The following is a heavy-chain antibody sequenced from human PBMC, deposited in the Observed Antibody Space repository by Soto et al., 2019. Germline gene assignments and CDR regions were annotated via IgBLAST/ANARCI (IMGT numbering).Heavy chain of an antibody. CDR3: AREVVPAAIGPNWFDP. D-gene: IGHD2-2*02. CDR1: GYTFTSYA. V-gene: IGHV1-3*01. Sequence: QVQLVQSGAEVKKPGASVKVSCKASGYTFTSYAMHWVRQAPGQRLEWMGWINAGNGNTKYSQKFQGRVTINRDTSASTAYMELSSLRSEDTAVYYCAREVVPAAIGPNWFDPWGQGTLVTVSS. J-gene: IGHJ5*02. CDR2: INAGNGNT.